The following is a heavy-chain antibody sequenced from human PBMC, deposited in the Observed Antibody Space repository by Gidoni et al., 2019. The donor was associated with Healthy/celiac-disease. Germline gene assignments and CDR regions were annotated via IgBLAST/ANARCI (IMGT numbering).Heavy chain of an antibody. V-gene: IGHV3-48*02. Sequence: EVQLVASGGGLVQPGGSLRLSCAASGSTFSSYSMNWVRQAPGKGLELGSYISSSSSTIYYADSVKGRFTISRDNAKNSLYLQMNSLRDEDTAVYYCARVDTDYYDSSGYYLGYWGQGTLVTVSS. CDR2: ISSSSSTI. J-gene: IGHJ4*02. CDR3: ARVDTDYYDSSGYYLGY. CDR1: GSTFSSYS. D-gene: IGHD3-22*01.